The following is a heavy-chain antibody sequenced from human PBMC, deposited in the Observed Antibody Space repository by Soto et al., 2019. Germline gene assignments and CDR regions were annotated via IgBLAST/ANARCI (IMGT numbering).Heavy chain of an antibody. CDR3: ARSDCTGAYCYSWPFNYGVDV. CDR1: GFTFNTYG. D-gene: IGHD2-15*01. Sequence: QVQLVESGGGVVQPGGSLRLSFTTSGFTFNTYGMHWVRQAPGKGLEWVAIIWYDGSNKYYADSVKGRFTISRDNSNNTLYLQMNSLRAEDTALYYCARSDCTGAYCYSWPFNYGVDVWGQGTTVTVSS. V-gene: IGHV3-33*08. CDR2: IWYDGSNK. J-gene: IGHJ6*02.